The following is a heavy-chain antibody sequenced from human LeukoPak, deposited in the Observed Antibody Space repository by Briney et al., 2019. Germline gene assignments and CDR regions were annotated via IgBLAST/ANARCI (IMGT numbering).Heavy chain of an antibody. CDR1: GYTFTSYG. CDR2: ISAYNGNT. J-gene: IGHJ4*02. V-gene: IGHV1-18*01. Sequence: ASVKVSCKASGYTFTSYGISWVRQAPGQGLEWMGWISAYNGNTNYAQKLQGRVTMTTDTSTSTAYMALRSLRSDDTAVYYCARVTIWYYDILTGYSTEYYFDYWGQGTLVTVSS. CDR3: ARVTIWYYDILTGYSTEYYFDY. D-gene: IGHD3-9*01.